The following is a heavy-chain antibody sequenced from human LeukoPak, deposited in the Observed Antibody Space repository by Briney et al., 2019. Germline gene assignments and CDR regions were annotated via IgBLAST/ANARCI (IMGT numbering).Heavy chain of an antibody. CDR3: ARAWSSGWYGLDY. J-gene: IGHJ4*02. Sequence: PGRSLRLSCAASGFTFSSYAMHWVRQAPSKGLEWVAVISYDGSNKYYADSVKGRFTISRDNSKNTLYLQMNSLRAEDTAVYYCARAWSSGWYGLDYWGQGTLVTVSS. CDR1: GFTFSSYA. V-gene: IGHV3-30-3*01. CDR2: ISYDGSNK. D-gene: IGHD6-19*01.